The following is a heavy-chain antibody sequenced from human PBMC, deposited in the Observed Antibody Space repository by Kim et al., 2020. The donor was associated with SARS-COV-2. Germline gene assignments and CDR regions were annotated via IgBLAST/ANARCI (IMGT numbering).Heavy chain of an antibody. J-gene: IGHJ6*03. Sequence: GGSLRLSCAASGFTFSSYAMSWVRQAPGKGLEWVSAISGSGGSTYYADSVKGRFTISRDNSKNTLYLQMNSLRAEDTAVYYCASNLGYCSSTSCREAYYYYYYMDVWGKGTTVTVSS. CDR3: ASNLGYCSSTSCREAYYYYYYMDV. V-gene: IGHV3-23*01. CDR1: GFTFSSYA. CDR2: ISGSGGST. D-gene: IGHD2-2*01.